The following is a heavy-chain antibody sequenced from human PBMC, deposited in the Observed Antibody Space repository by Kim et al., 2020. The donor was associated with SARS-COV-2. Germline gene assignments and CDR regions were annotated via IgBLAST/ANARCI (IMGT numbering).Heavy chain of an antibody. J-gene: IGHJ3*02. CDR2: INYSGSNT. V-gene: IGHV3-23*01. CDR3: ARRGICSGGRCPSDTFNI. CDR1: GFTFSTYA. Sequence: GGSLRLSCAASGFTFSTYAMSWVRQAPGKGLEWVSGINYSGSNTYYADSVKGRFTISRDNSKNTLYLQMNTLRAEDTAIYYCARRGICSGGRCPSDTFNIWGQGTMVTGSS. D-gene: IGHD2-15*01.